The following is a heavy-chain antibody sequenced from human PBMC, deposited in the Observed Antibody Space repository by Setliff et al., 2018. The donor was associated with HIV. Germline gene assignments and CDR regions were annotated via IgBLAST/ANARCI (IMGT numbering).Heavy chain of an antibody. J-gene: IGHJ4*02. CDR3: ARRSAKSSFLYFDY. CDR2: IYSSGTT. Sequence: NPSETLSLTCTVSGDSINGYYWIWFRQPPGRGLEWIGYIYSSGTTKYNPSLKSRVTILVDTSKNQFSLRLSSVTAADTAVYYCARRSAKSSFLYFDYWGQGTLVTVSS. D-gene: IGHD3-16*02. CDR1: GDSINGYY. V-gene: IGHV4-59*08.